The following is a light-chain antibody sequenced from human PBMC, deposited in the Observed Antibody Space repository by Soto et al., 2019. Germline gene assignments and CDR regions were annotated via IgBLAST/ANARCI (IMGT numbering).Light chain of an antibody. CDR3: QQYSRSPWT. J-gene: IGKJ1*01. CDR1: QSVSY. Sequence: EIVLTQSSGTLSLSPGERATLSCRASQSVSYLAWYQQKSGQAPRLLIYDISNRASGIPDRFSGCGSGTDFTLTISRLEPEDFAVYYCQQYSRSPWTFGQGTKVYI. V-gene: IGKV3-20*01. CDR2: DIS.